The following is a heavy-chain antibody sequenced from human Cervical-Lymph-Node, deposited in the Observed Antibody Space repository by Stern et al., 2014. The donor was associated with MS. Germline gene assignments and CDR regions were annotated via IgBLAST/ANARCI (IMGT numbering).Heavy chain of an antibody. CDR1: GGPISSGFYY. CDR3: ARGGQIEFRFDY. D-gene: IGHD2/OR15-2a*01. V-gene: IGHV4-31*03. Sequence: QVQLHESGPGLVKPSQTLSLTCTVSGGPISSGFYYWSWIRQHPGKGLEWIVYILSSVCSYYNPSLKSRVTISIDTSKNQFSLNLNSVTAADTAMYYCARGGQIEFRFDYWGQGTLVAVSS. J-gene: IGHJ4*02. CDR2: ILSSVCS.